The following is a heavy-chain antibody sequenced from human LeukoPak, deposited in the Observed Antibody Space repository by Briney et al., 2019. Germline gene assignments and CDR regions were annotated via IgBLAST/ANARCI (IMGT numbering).Heavy chain of an antibody. J-gene: IGHJ6*02. CDR1: GFIFSNYV. CDR2: ISGSGGNT. V-gene: IGHV3-23*01. Sequence: GGSLRLSCAASGFIFSNYVMSWVRQAPGKGLEWVSAISGSGGNTYYADSVKGRFTISRDNSKNTLYLQMNSLRAEDAAVYYCASVYSSGVSAGYYYGMDVWGQGTTVTVSS. D-gene: IGHD6-19*01. CDR3: ASVYSSGVSAGYYYGMDV.